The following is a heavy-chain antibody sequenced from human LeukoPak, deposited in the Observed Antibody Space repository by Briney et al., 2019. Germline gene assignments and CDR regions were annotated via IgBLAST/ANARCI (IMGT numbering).Heavy chain of an antibody. D-gene: IGHD4-17*01. CDR3: VNGESFYGDYGFDY. V-gene: IGHV3-9*01. Sequence: PGGSLRLSCAASGFTFDEYVMHWVRQAPGKGLEGVSGITWNRDTIVYEDSVKGRFTIFRDNFKKTVYLQMANLSVDDTAVFYCVNGESFYGDYGFDYWGQGTLVTVSS. CDR1: GFTFDEYV. CDR2: ITWNRDTI. J-gene: IGHJ4*02.